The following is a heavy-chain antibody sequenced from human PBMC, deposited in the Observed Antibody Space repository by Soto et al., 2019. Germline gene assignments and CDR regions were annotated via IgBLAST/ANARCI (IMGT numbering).Heavy chain of an antibody. CDR2: INSDGSST. V-gene: IGHV3-74*01. J-gene: IGHJ4*02. Sequence: GGPLRLSCGASGFTLIHYWMHWVSQAPGKGLVWVSRINSDGSSTSYADSVKGRFTISRDNAKNTLYLQMNSLRAEDTAVYYCVRTSLVVAAATREDYWGQGTLVTVSS. D-gene: IGHD2-15*01. CDR3: VRTSLVVAAATREDY. CDR1: GFTLIHYW.